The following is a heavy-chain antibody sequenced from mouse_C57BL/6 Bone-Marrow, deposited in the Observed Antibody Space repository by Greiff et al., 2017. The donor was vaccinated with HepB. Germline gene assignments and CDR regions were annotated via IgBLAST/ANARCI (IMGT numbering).Heavy chain of an antibody. CDR3: ARPVYYGSRYGPLFDY. Sequence: VQLQQSGPELVKPGASVKMSCKASGYTFTDYNMHWVKQSHGKSLEWIGYINPNNGGTSYNQKFKGKATLTVNKSSSTAYMELRSLTSEDSAVYYCARPVYYGSRYGPLFDYWGQGTTLTVPS. J-gene: IGHJ2*01. CDR2: INPNNGGT. D-gene: IGHD1-1*01. CDR1: GYTFTDYN. V-gene: IGHV1-22*01.